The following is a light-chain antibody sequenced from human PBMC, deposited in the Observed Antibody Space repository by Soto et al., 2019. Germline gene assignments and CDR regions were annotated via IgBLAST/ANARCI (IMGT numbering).Light chain of an antibody. J-gene: IGLJ3*02. CDR2: RNS. CDR3: QSYDSSLSGSV. CDR1: SSNIGAGYD. V-gene: IGLV1-40*01. Sequence: QSVLTQPPSVSGAPGQRVTISCTGSSSNIGAGYDVHWYQQLPGTAPKLLIYRNSNRPPEVPDRVSGSKSGTSASLAITGRQAEDEADYYCQSYDSSLSGSVFGGGTQLTVL.